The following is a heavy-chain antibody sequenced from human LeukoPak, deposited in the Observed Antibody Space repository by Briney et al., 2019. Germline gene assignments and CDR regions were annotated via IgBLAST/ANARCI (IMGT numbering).Heavy chain of an antibody. CDR2: SYYSRST. Sequence: PPETLSLTCTVSGGSISRSSYYWGWIRQPPGKGLEWIGSSYYSRSTFYNSSNPSLKSRVTISIDTSKNQFSLRLSSVTAADTAVYYCARRYTVDLNYFDYWGQGTLVTVSS. J-gene: IGHJ4*02. V-gene: IGHV4-39*01. CDR1: GGSISRSSYY. CDR3: ARRYTVDLNYFDY. D-gene: IGHD1-14*01.